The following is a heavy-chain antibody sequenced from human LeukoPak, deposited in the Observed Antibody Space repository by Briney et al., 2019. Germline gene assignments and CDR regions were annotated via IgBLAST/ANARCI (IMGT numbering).Heavy chain of an antibody. CDR2: ISSSGNT. J-gene: IGHJ4*01. V-gene: IGHV4-38-2*02. CDR1: GYCISSGYY. CDR3: ARGGLNHFGD. Sequence: WETLSLTCSVSGYCISSGYYWGWIRQPRGKRLEWVGSISSSGNTYYNPTLKSRVTISRDTSKNKFSLKLTSVTAADAAVYFCARGGLNHFGDWGHRTLVTVAS.